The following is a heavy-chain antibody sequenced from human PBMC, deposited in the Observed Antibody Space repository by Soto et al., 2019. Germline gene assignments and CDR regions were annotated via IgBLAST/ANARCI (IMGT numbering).Heavy chain of an antibody. CDR2: ISSSGSTI. Sequence: PGGSLRLSCAASGFTFSDYYMSWIRQAPGKGLEWVSYISSSGSTIYFADSVRGRFTISRDSAENSLYLQMNSLRAEETAVYYCDRHDYDLEYLLSYWDFWGQGTLVTVSS. CDR1: GFTFSDYY. V-gene: IGHV3-11*01. J-gene: IGHJ4*02. CDR3: DRHDYDLEYLLSYWDF. D-gene: IGHD3-22*01.